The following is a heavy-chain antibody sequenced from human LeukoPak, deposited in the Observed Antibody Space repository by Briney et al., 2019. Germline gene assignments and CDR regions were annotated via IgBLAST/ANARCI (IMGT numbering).Heavy chain of an antibody. D-gene: IGHD2-15*01. Sequence: SETLSLTCAVYGGSFSGYYWSWIRQPPGKGLGWIGEINHSGSTNYNPSLKSRVTISVDTSKNQFSLKLSSVTAADTAVYYCARGPPYCSCGSCYPNWFDPWGQGTLVTVSS. CDR2: INHSGST. V-gene: IGHV4-34*01. CDR1: GGSFSGYY. J-gene: IGHJ5*02. CDR3: ARGPPYCSCGSCYPNWFDP.